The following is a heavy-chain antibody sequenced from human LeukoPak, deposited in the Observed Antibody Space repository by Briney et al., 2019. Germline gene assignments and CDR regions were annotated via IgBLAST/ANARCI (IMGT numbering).Heavy chain of an antibody. Sequence: GASVKVSCKVSGYTLTELSMHWVRLAPGKGLEWMGGFDPEDGETIYAQKFQGRVTMTEDTSTDTAYMELSSLRSEDTAVYYCATDQSSGYYYFDYWGQGTLVTVSS. CDR1: GYTLTELS. V-gene: IGHV1-24*01. CDR2: FDPEDGET. CDR3: ATDQSSGYYYFDY. D-gene: IGHD3-22*01. J-gene: IGHJ4*02.